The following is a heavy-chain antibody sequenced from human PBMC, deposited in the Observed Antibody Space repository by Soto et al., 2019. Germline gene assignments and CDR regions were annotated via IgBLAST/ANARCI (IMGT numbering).Heavy chain of an antibody. CDR3: AKGLFYGGDFDS. Sequence: GGFFRISCGASRFSFSSYCMGWVRQAPGKGLEWVANIKEDGSEKYYVGSVKGRFTIYRDHGKKALYLQMNSLRAEDTAVYYCAKGLFYGGDFDSWGQGTLVTVSS. CDR2: IKEDGSEK. J-gene: IGHJ4*02. V-gene: IGHV3-7*01. D-gene: IGHD4-17*01. CDR1: RFSFSSYC.